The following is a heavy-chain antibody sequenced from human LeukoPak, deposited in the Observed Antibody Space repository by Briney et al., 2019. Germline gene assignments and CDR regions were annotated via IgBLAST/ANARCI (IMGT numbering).Heavy chain of an antibody. D-gene: IGHD2-2*01. CDR1: GFTFNSYR. V-gene: IGHV3-21*01. Sequence: GGSLRLSCAASGFTFNSYRMNWVRQAPGKGLEWVSSISRSSDYKHYTDSVRGRFTISRDNAKNSLYLQMNSLRAEDTAVYYCAKEGSEVPLDVWGQGTTVTVSS. CDR3: AKEGSEVPLDV. J-gene: IGHJ6*02. CDR2: ISRSSDYK.